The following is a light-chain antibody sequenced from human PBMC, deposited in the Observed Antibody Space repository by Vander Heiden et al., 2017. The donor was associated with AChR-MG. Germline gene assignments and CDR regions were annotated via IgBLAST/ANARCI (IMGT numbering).Light chain of an antibody. CDR3: QVWDSSSDHVV. Sequence: SYVLTQPPSVSVAPGKTARIACGGNNIGSKSMHWYQQKPGQAPVLVVYDDNDRHSGIPERFSGSNSGNTATLTISRVEAGDEADYYCQVWDSSSDHVVFGGGTKLTVL. CDR1: NIGSKS. V-gene: IGLV3-21*03. CDR2: DDN. J-gene: IGLJ2*01.